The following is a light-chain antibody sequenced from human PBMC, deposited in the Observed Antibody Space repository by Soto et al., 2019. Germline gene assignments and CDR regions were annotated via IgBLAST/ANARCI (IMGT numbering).Light chain of an antibody. CDR1: QSISTF. CDR2: AAS. V-gene: IGKV1-39*01. J-gene: IGKJ1*01. Sequence: DIQMTQSPSALSASVGDRVTITCRASQSISTFLNGYQQKPGKAPNLLIYAASGLQSGVPSRFSGSGSGTDFTLTISRLEPEDFAVYYCQQYGSSPPWTFGQGTKVDIK. CDR3: QQYGSSPPWT.